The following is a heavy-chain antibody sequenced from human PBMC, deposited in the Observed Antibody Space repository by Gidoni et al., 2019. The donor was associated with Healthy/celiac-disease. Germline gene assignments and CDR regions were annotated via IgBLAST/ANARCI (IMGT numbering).Heavy chain of an antibody. CDR3: TREVDPNVPAAYFDP. J-gene: IGHJ5*02. V-gene: IGHV3-49*03. Sequence: EVQLVESGGGLVQPGRSLRRSCTASGFTFGDYAMSWFRQAPGKGLEWVGFIRSKAYGGTTEYAASVKGRFTISRDDSKSIAYLQMNSLKTEDTAVYYCTREVDPNVPAAYFDPWGQGTLVTVSS. CDR2: IRSKAYGGTT. D-gene: IGHD2-2*01. CDR1: GFTFGDYA.